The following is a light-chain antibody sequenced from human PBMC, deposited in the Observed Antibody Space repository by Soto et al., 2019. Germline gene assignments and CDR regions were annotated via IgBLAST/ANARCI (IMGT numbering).Light chain of an antibody. CDR1: QSVSSY. J-gene: IGKJ1*01. CDR3: QQRSNWRGT. V-gene: IGKV3-11*01. Sequence: EIVLTQSPATLSLSPGERATLSFRASQSVSSYVAWYQQKPGQAPRLLIYDASNRATGIPARFSGSGSGTDFTLTISSLEPEDFAVYYCQQRSNWRGTFGQGTKVDIK. CDR2: DAS.